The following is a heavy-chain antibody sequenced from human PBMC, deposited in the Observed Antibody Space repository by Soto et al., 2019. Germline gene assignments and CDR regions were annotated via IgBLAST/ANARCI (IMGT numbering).Heavy chain of an antibody. CDR2: ISAYNGNT. D-gene: IGHD2-15*01. V-gene: IGHV1-18*01. CDR1: GYTFPTYG. Sequence: ASVKVSCKASGYTFPTYGISWVRRAPGQGLEWMRWISAYNGNTNYAQKFQDRVTMTTDTSTGTAYMELRSLRSDDTAVYYCARLDCSGGTCYSRQPEWFDPWGQGTLVTSPQ. CDR3: ARLDCSGGTCYSRQPEWFDP. J-gene: IGHJ5*02.